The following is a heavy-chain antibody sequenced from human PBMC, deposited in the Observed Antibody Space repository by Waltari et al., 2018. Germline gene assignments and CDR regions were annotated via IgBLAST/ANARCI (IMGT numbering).Heavy chain of an antibody. Sequence: EVQLLESGGGLVQPGGSLRLSCAASGSTFSGYAMSWVRQAPGKGLEWVSFISGGGTGTYYGDSVKGRFTISRDNSKSTVYLQMNSLRAEDTAVYYCARCTGGSCYGFDYWGQGTLVTVSS. CDR2: ISGGGTGT. J-gene: IGHJ4*02. D-gene: IGHD2-15*01. CDR3: ARCTGGSCYGFDY. V-gene: IGHV3-23*03. CDR1: GSTFSGYA.